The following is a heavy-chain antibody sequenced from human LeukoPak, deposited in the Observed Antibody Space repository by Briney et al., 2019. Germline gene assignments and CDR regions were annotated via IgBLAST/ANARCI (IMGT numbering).Heavy chain of an antibody. V-gene: IGHV1-8*01. J-gene: IGHJ4*02. CDR1: GFTFTSYD. D-gene: IGHD2-15*01. CDR2: MNPNNGNT. CDR3: ARDLGGGSPFDY. Sequence: ASVKVSCKASGFTFTSYDINWVRQTTGQGLEWMGWMNPNNGNTGYAQKFQGRVTITADESTSTAYMELSSLRSEDTAVYYCARDLGGGSPFDYWGQGTLVTVSS.